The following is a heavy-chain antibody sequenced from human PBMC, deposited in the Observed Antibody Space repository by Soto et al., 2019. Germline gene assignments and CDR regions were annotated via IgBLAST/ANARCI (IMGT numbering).Heavy chain of an antibody. CDR1: GFTFSDYY. CDR2: ISSSGNTI. J-gene: IGHJ4*02. CDR3: AKMCSENYYDPVFS. V-gene: IGHV3-11*01. D-gene: IGHD3-22*01. Sequence: QVQLVESGGGLVKTSGSLRIACAASGFTFSDYYMSWVRQAPGKGLEWVSYISSSGNTIYYADSVKGRFTISRDNAKNSVYLQMSSLRAEDTALYFCAKMCSENYYDPVFSWGQGTLVTVSS.